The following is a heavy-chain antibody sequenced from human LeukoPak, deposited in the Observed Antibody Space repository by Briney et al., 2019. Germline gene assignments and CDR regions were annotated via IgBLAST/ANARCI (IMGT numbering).Heavy chain of an antibody. Sequence: GGSLRLSCAASGFTFSSYWMHWVRHAPGKGLGWVSRIKSDGSTRYADSVKGRFTISRDNAKNTVSLQMNSPRAEDTGVYYCARAPSEIGGYYPEYFRHWGQGTLVTVSP. CDR1: GFTFSSYW. CDR3: ARAPSEIGGYYPEYFRH. D-gene: IGHD3-22*01. V-gene: IGHV3-74*01. CDR2: IKSDGST. J-gene: IGHJ1*01.